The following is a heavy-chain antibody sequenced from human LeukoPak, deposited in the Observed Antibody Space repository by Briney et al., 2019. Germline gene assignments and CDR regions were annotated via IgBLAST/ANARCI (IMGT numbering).Heavy chain of an antibody. CDR1: GFTFSNYG. Sequence: GRSLRLSCAASGFTFSNYGMHWVRQAPGKGLEWVAVISYDESDKYYADSVKGRFTISRDNSKNTLYLQMNSLRPEDTAVYYCAKGVVAATNAAYYGMDVWRQGTTVTVSS. V-gene: IGHV3-30*18. J-gene: IGHJ6*02. CDR2: ISYDESDK. CDR3: AKGVVAATNAAYYGMDV. D-gene: IGHD2-15*01.